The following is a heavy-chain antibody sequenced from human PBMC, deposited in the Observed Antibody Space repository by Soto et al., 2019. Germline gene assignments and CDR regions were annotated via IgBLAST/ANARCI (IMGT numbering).Heavy chain of an antibody. Sequence: GASVKVSWKASGYTFTSYGISWGRQAPGQGLEWMGWISGYNGDTKYAQKFQGRVTMTIDTSTTTTYMELRSLTSDDTAVYYCAKNGQPPYYYYGMDVWGQGTTVTVSS. J-gene: IGHJ6*02. CDR1: GYTFTSYG. D-gene: IGHD2-8*01. CDR2: ISGYNGDT. CDR3: AKNGQPPYYYYGMDV. V-gene: IGHV1-18*01.